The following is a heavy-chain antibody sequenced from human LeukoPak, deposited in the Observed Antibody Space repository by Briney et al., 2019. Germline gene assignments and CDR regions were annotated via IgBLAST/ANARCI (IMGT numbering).Heavy chain of an antibody. D-gene: IGHD4/OR15-4a*01. J-gene: IGHJ1*01. CDR3: AKGIYGDPTGGRFQH. V-gene: IGHV3-23*01. Sequence: GGSLRLSCAASGFTFSSYAMSWVRQAPGKGLEWVSVISGSGGSTYYADSVKGRFTISRDNSKNTLYLQMKSLRAEDTAVYYCAKGIYGDPTGGRFQHWGQGTLVTVSS. CDR2: ISGSGGST. CDR1: GFTFSSYA.